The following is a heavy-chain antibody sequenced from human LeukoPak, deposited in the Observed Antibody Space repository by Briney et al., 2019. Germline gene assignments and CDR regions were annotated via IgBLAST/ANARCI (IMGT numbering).Heavy chain of an antibody. Sequence: SETLSLTCTVSGGSISSYYWSWIRQPPGKGLEWIGYIYYSGSTNYNPSLKSRVTISVDTSRNQFSLKLSSVTAADTAVYYCARHMGLGYSYGYPYFDYWGQGTLVTVSS. D-gene: IGHD5-18*01. V-gene: IGHV4-59*08. CDR1: GGSISSYY. J-gene: IGHJ4*02. CDR3: ARHMGLGYSYGYPYFDY. CDR2: IYYSGST.